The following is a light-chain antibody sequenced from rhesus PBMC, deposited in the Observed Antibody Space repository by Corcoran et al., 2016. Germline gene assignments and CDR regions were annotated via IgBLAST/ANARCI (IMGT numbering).Light chain of an antibody. V-gene: IGKV1-22*01. Sequence: DIQMTQSPSSLSASVGDTVTITCRASQSISSWLDWYQLKPGKAPKLLNYKAFSLQRGVPSRFSGGGAGTDFPLTSRDLQPEDFATYYCLQYSSSTWTFGQGTKVEIK. CDR3: LQYSSSTWT. J-gene: IGKJ1*01. CDR1: QSISSW. CDR2: KAF.